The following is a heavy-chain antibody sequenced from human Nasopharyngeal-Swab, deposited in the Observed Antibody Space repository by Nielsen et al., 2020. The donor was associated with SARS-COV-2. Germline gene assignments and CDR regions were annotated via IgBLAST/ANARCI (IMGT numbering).Heavy chain of an antibody. CDR3: ARGYCSGGSCYRHYYYYYMDV. V-gene: IGHV4-59*01. D-gene: IGHD2-15*01. CDR2: IYYSGST. Sequence: RQAPGKGLEWIGYIYYSGSTKYNPSLKSRVTISVDTSKNQFSLKLSSVTAADTAVYYCARGYCSGGSCYRHYYYYYMDVWGKGTTVTVSS. J-gene: IGHJ6*03.